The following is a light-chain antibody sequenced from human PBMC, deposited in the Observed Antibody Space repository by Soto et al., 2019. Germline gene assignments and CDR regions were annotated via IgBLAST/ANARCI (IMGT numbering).Light chain of an antibody. CDR1: QSISSW. V-gene: IGKV1-5*01. Sequence: DIQMTQSPSTLSASVGGRATIACRASQSISSWLAWYQQKPGKAPKLLIYDASTLQSGVPSRFSGSESGTEFTLTISSLQPDDFATYYCQQYDTYSWTFGQGTKVDI. CDR2: DAS. J-gene: IGKJ1*01. CDR3: QQYDTYSWT.